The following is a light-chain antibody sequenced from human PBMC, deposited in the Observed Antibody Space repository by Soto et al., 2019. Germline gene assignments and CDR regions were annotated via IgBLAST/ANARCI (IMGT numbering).Light chain of an antibody. CDR2: GAS. V-gene: IGKV3-15*01. Sequence: EIVMTPSPATLSFSPGERATLSCRASQSVNSNLAWYQQKPGQAPRLLIYGASTRATGIPARFSGSGSGTDFTLIISSLQSEDFAVYYCQQYNNWPGTFGQGTKVDIK. CDR1: QSVNSN. J-gene: IGKJ1*01. CDR3: QQYNNWPGT.